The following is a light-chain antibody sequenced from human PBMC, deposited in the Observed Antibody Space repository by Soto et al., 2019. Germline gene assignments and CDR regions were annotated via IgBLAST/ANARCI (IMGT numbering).Light chain of an antibody. CDR2: DVT. V-gene: IGLV2-18*02. J-gene: IGLJ1*01. CDR3: SSFTTSSTYI. CDR1: SSDVGSNNR. Sequence: HSVLTQPPSVSGSPRQSVAIACSGSSSDVGSNNRVSWCQQSPGTAPKLMIYDVTNRPSGVPDRFSGSKSGNTASLTISGLQAEDEADYYCSSFTTSSTYIFGTGTKVTVL.